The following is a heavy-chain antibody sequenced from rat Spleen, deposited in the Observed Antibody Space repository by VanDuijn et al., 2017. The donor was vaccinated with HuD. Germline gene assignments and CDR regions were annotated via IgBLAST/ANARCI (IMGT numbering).Heavy chain of an antibody. J-gene: IGHJ2*01. D-gene: IGHD1-4*01. CDR2: ISSDGRRN. CDR1: GFTFSDYY. Sequence: EVQLVESGGGLVQPGRSLKLSCAASGFTFSDYYMAWVRQAPTKGLKWVATISSDGRRNYYRDSVKGRFTISRDNAKTSLNLKMDSLRSADTATYYCTRQGYNSYFDYWGQGVMVTVSS. V-gene: IGHV5-29*01. CDR3: TRQGYNSYFDY.